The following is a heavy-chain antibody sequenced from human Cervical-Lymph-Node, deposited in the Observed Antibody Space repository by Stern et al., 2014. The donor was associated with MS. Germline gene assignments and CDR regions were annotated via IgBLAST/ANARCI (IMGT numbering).Heavy chain of an antibody. CDR2: INPSGGST. D-gene: IGHD3-16*01. Sequence: QVQLVQSGAEVKKPGASVKVACEAPGDIFSNNYIHWVRQAPGQGLEWMGIINPSGGSTSYAQKFQGRVTLTRDTSTSTVYMALSGLRSDDTAVYFCVTERGPFAFDIWGQGTKVTVSS. CDR3: VTERGPFAFDI. V-gene: IGHV1-46*01. CDR1: GDIFSNNY. J-gene: IGHJ3*02.